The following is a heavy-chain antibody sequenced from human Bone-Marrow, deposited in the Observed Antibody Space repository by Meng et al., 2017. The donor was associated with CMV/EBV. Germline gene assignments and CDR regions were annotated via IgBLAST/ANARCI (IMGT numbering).Heavy chain of an antibody. V-gene: IGHV1-18*01. J-gene: IGHJ6*01. CDR1: GYTFTSYG. CDR2: ISAYNGNT. D-gene: IGHD2-15*01. CDR3: ARATHGGYYFYSMDV. Sequence: ASVKVSCKASGYTFTSYGISWVRQAPGQGLEWMGWISAYNGNTNYAQKLQGRVTMTTDTSTSTAYMELRSLRSDDTAVYYCARATHGGYYFYSMDVWGQGTTVTGSS.